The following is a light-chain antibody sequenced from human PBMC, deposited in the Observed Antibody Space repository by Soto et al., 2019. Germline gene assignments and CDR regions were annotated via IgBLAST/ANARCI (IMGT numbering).Light chain of an antibody. CDR2: SAD. Sequence: DIQLAQSPASLSAAVGARVVITCRASQTISKFLNWYQVKPGRAPRVMISSADTLESGVPPRFSGSGSVRDFTLTINNLQPEDIATYVCHQSYIVPFTFGQGTK. CDR1: QTISKF. CDR3: HQSYIVPFT. J-gene: IGKJ2*01. V-gene: IGKV1-39*01.